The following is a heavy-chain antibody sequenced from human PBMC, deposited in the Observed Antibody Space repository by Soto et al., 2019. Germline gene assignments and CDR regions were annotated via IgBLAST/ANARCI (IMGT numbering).Heavy chain of an antibody. D-gene: IGHD3-16*01. J-gene: IGHJ5*02. CDR1: GYTFTSYG. CDR2: ISAYNGNT. V-gene: IGHV1-18*01. CDR3: ARLKQDYAVA. Sequence: ASVQVSCKASGYTFTSYGISWVRQAPGQGLEWMGWISAYNGNTNYAQKLQGRVTMTTDTSISTAYMELSSLISEDTAVYYCARLKQDYAVAWGQGTLVTVSS.